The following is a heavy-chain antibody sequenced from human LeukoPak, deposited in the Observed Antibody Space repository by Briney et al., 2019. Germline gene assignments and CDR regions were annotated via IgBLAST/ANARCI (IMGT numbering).Heavy chain of an antibody. CDR3: ARDAGLPLDY. V-gene: IGHV3-9*01. CDR1: GFTFDDYA. J-gene: IGHJ4*02. CDR2: ISWNSGSI. Sequence: PSRSLRLSCAASGFTFDDYAMHWVRQAPGKGLEWVSGISWNSGSIGYADSVKGRFTISRDNAKNSLYLQMNSLRAEDTAVYYCARDAGLPLDYWGQGTLVTVSS. D-gene: IGHD3-16*01.